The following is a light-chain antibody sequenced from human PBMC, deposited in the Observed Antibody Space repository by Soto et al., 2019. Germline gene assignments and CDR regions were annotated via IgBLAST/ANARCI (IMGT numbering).Light chain of an antibody. Sequence: DVKMSQSPSTLSGKVGDRVTITCRASQTISSWLAWYQQKPGKAPKLLIYDASSLESGVPSRFSGSGSGTDFTLTISSLQPEDFATYYCQQSYRILWPFGQRTMVAIK. CDR2: DAS. J-gene: IGKJ1*01. CDR1: QTISSW. CDR3: QQSYRILWP. V-gene: IGKV1-5*01.